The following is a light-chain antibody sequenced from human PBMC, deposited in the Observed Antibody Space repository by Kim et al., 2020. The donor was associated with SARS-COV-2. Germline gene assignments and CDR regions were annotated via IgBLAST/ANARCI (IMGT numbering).Light chain of an antibody. Sequence: IVFTQSPATLSLSPGERATLSCRASQSVSSYLAWYQQKPGQAPRLLIYDASNRATGIPARFSGSGSGTDFTLTISSLEPEDFAVYYCQQRSNWPPYTFGQGTKLEI. CDR2: DAS. CDR3: QQRSNWPPYT. J-gene: IGKJ2*01. CDR1: QSVSSY. V-gene: IGKV3-11*01.